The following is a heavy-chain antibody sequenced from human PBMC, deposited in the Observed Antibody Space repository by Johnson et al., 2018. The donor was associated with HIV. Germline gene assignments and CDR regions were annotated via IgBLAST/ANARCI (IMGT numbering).Heavy chain of an antibody. CDR1: GFTVSSNY. D-gene: IGHD1-7*01. J-gene: IGHJ3*01. CDR3: ARGISNWNYFDECAFDD. V-gene: IGHV3-66*01. Sequence: EQLVESGGGLVQPGGSLRLSCAASGFTVSSNYMSWVRQAPGKGLEWVSVIYSGGSTYYADSVKGRFTISRDNSKNTLYLQMNSLRAEDTAVYYCARGISNWNYFDECAFDDWVQGTMVTVSS. CDR2: IYSGGST.